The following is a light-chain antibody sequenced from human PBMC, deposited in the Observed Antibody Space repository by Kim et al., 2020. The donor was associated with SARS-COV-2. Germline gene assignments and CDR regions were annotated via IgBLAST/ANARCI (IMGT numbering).Light chain of an antibody. CDR3: QQYNNWPLT. Sequence: EVVMTQSPATLSVSPGERATLSCRASQSVTSNLAWYQQKPGQAPRLLIYGASTRATGFPGRFSGSGSGTEFTLTISGLKSEDFAVYYCQQYNNWPLTFRGGTKVDIK. V-gene: IGKV3-15*01. CDR2: GAS. J-gene: IGKJ4*01. CDR1: QSVTSN.